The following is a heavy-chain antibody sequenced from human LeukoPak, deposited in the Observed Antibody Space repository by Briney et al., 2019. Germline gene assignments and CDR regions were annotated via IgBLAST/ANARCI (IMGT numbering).Heavy chain of an antibody. J-gene: IGHJ6*03. CDR2: IYYSGST. Sequence: SETLSLTCTVSGGSISSYYWSWIRQPPGKGLEWIGYIYYSGSTNYNPSLKSRVTISVDTSKNQFSLKLSSVTAADTAVYYCARGRGAVAYYYYYYMDVWGKGTTVTISS. CDR1: GGSISSYY. CDR3: ARGRGAVAYYYYYYMDV. D-gene: IGHD6-19*01. V-gene: IGHV4-59*01.